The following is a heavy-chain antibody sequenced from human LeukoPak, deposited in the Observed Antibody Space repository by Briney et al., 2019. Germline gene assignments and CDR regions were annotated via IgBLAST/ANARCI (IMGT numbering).Heavy chain of an antibody. Sequence: PGGSLRLSCAASGFTFDDYAMHWVRQAPGKGLEWVSGISWNSGSIGYADSVKGRFTISRDNAKNSLYLQMNSLRAEDTALYYCAKESYDILTGNFDYWGQGTLVTVSS. D-gene: IGHD3-9*01. CDR3: AKESYDILTGNFDY. CDR2: ISWNSGSI. V-gene: IGHV3-9*01. CDR1: GFTFDDYA. J-gene: IGHJ4*02.